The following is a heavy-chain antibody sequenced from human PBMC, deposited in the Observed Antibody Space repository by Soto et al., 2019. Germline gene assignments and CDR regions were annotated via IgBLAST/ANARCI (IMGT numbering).Heavy chain of an antibody. CDR2: LWFDGSNE. J-gene: IGHJ6*02. D-gene: IGHD3-10*01. V-gene: IGHV3-33*06. CDR3: AKVLYASESFDSEEAPYGMDV. CDR1: GFTFSSYS. Sequence: GGSLRLSCAASGFTFSSYSMNWVRQAPGKGLEWVAVLWFDGSNEYYADSVQGRFTISRDNSKNTLYLQMDSLRAEDTAVYYCAKVLYASESFDSEEAPYGMDVWGQGTTVTVSS.